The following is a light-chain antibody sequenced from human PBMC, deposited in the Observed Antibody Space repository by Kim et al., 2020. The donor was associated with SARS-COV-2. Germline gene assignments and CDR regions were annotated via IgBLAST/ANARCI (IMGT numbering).Light chain of an antibody. V-gene: IGLV3-19*01. Sequence: VALGQTVRITCQGDSLRTYYATWYQQKPGQAPILLLYGKNNRPSGIPDRFSGSTSGNTASLTITGTQAGDEADYYCNSRDSNNDVVFGGGTQLTVL. CDR1: SLRTYY. J-gene: IGLJ2*01. CDR3: NSRDSNNDVV. CDR2: GKN.